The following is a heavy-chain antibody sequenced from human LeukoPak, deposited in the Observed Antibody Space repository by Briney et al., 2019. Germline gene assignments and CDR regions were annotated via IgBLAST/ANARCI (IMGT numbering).Heavy chain of an antibody. CDR1: GGTFSSYA. V-gene: IGHV1-69*13. J-gene: IGHJ4*02. CDR2: IIPIFGTA. D-gene: IGHD3-22*01. Sequence: SVKVSCKASGGTFSSYAISWVRQAPGQGLEWMGGIIPIFGTANYAQKFQGRVTITADESTSTAYMELSSLRSEDTAVYYCARGADYYDASGYAYWGQGTLVTVSS. CDR3: ARGADYYDASGYAY.